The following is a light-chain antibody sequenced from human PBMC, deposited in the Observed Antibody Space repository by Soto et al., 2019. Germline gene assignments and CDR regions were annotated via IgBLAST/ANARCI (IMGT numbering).Light chain of an antibody. CDR2: SAF. V-gene: IGKV3-15*01. Sequence: EIVLTQSPGTLSLSPGERATLSCRASQSISNNLAWYQQKPGQAPRLVIYSAFTRATGIPARFSGSGSGTEFTLTISSLQSEDFAVYYCQQYNKWPPWTFGQGTKVEIK. J-gene: IGKJ1*01. CDR3: QQYNKWPPWT. CDR1: QSISNN.